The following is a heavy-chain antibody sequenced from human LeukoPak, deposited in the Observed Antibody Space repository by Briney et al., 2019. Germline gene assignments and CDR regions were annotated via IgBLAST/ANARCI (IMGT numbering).Heavy chain of an antibody. V-gene: IGHV3-11*01. CDR2: ISRSGSTK. J-gene: IGHJ6*03. CDR1: GFTFSDYN. D-gene: IGHD2-15*01. CDR3: ARVLRYCSGGNCYSGGLGYMDV. Sequence: GGSLRLSCAASGFTFSDYNMRWIRQAPGKGLKWVSSISRSGSTKYYADSVKGRFTISRDNAKNSLFLQMNSLRAEDTAVYYCARVLRYCSGGNCYSGGLGYMDVWGKGTTVTISS.